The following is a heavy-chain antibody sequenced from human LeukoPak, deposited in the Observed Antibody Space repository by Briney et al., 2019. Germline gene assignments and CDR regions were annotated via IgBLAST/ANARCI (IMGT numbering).Heavy chain of an antibody. V-gene: IGHV4-59*08. J-gene: IGHJ5*02. CDR3: ARRYSSSWYVGFFDP. Sequence: SETLSLACTVSGASIRNYYWSWIRQSPGKGLEWIGYIYYSGSTNYNPSLESRVAMSVDTSKNQFSLRLSSVTAADTAIYYCARRYSSSWYVGFFDPWGQGTLVTVSS. D-gene: IGHD6-13*01. CDR1: GASIRNYY. CDR2: IYYSGST.